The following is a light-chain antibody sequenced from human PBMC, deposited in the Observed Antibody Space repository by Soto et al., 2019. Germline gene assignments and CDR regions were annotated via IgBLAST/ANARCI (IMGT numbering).Light chain of an antibody. V-gene: IGLV2-14*01. Sequence: QSALTQPASVSGSPGQSITISCTGTSSDVGYYDFVSWYQQHPGKAPKLIIYEVSNRPSGVSDRFSASKSGNTASLTISGLQAEDEADYHCSSYAGRTAFYVFGTGTKLTVL. CDR2: EVS. CDR3: SSYAGRTAFYV. J-gene: IGLJ1*01. CDR1: SSDVGYYDF.